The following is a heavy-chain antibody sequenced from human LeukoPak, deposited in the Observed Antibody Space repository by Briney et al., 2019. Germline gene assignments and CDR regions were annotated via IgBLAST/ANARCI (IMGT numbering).Heavy chain of an antibody. CDR3: ASPRYSYGVPTDY. D-gene: IGHD5-24*01. Sequence: GGSLRLSCAASGFTLRNFAMNWVRQAPGKGLEWLSYISSGGGTIFYADSVRGRFTISRDNAKNTLYLQMNSLRAEDTAVYYCASPRYSYGVPTDYWGQGTLVTVSS. V-gene: IGHV3-48*03. CDR1: GFTLRNFA. CDR2: ISSGGGTI. J-gene: IGHJ4*02.